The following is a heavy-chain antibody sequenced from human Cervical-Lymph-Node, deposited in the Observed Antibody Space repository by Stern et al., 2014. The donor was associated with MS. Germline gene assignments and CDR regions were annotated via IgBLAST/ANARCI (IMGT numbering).Heavy chain of an antibody. V-gene: IGHV3-9*01. CDR3: AKIAATNSYYAMDV. Sequence: EVQLLESGAGLVQPGGSLRLSCAASGFLFGNYSKHWVRQAPGKGLEGGSGISWNSGEIDYADSVKGRFTIFRDNAKNSLYLEMKSLRPEDTAFYYCAKIAATNSYYAMDVWGQGTTVTVSS. D-gene: IGHD2-21*01. CDR1: GFLFGNYS. CDR2: ISWNSGEI. J-gene: IGHJ6*02.